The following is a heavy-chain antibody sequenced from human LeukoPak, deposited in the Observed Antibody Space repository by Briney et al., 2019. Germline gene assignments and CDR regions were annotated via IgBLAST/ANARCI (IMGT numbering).Heavy chain of an antibody. J-gene: IGHJ6*03. CDR2: IYTSGST. CDR1: GGSISSYY. D-gene: IGHD4-11*01. V-gene: IGHV4-4*09. CDR3: ARHKTTTPHYYYYYMDV. Sequence: SETLSLTCTVSGGSISSYYWSWIRQPPGKGLEWVGYIYTSGSTNYNPSLKSRVTISADTSKNQFSLKLSSVTAADTAVYYCARHKTTTPHYYYYYMDVWGKGTTVTVSS.